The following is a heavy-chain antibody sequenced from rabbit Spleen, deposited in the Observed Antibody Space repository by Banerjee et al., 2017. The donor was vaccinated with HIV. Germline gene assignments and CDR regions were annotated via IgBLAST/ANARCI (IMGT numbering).Heavy chain of an antibody. J-gene: IGHJ4*01. V-gene: IGHV1S40*01. CDR2: INTGTSGST. Sequence: QSLEESGGDLVKPGASLTLTCTASGFSFSSNYWICWVRQAPGKGLEWIGCINTGTSGSTYYASWVNGRFSISRSTSLNTVTLQMTSLTVADTATYFCARDTGSSNGYALYLWGPGTLVTVS. CDR1: GFSFSSNYW. CDR3: ARDTGSSNGYALYL. D-gene: IGHD1-1*01.